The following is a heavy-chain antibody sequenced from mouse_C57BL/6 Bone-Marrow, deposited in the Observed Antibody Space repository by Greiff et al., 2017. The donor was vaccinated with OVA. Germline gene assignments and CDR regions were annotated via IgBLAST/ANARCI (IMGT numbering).Heavy chain of an antibody. D-gene: IGHD2-14*01. J-gene: IGHJ1*03. CDR1: FYTFTFYW. Sequence: QVQLQQSGAELIPPVASFHLSFPSPFYTFTFYWIEWVKQRPGHGLEWIGEILPGSGSTNYNEKFKGKATFTADTSSNTAYMQLSSLTTEDSAIYYCAMAYYRNYWYFDVWGTGTTVNVSS. CDR3: AMAYYRNYWYFDV. CDR2: ILPGSGST. V-gene: IGHV1-9*01.